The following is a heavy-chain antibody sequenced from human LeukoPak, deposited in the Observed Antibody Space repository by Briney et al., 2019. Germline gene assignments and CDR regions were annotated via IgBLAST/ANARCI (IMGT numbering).Heavy chain of an antibody. CDR1: GFTFSSYA. J-gene: IGHJ4*02. D-gene: IGHD3-3*01. CDR2: ISGSGGST. Sequence: PGGSLRLSCAASGFTFSSYAMGWVRQAPGKGLEWVSAISGSGGSTYYADSVKGRFTISRDNSKNTLYLQMNSLRAEDTAVYYCAKDQGTLRFLTQPVDYWGQGTLVTVSS. V-gene: IGHV3-23*01. CDR3: AKDQGTLRFLTQPVDY.